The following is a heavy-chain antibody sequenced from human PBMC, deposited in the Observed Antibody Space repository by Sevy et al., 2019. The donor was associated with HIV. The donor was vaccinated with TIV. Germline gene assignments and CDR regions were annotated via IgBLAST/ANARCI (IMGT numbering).Heavy chain of an antibody. Sequence: GGSLRLSCAASGFTFSSYEMNWVRQAPGKGLEWVANIKRDGSEKYYVASVKGRFTISRDNAKTSLFLQMNSLRGEDTAVYYCARDCSSASCLWGMDVWGQGTTVTVSS. V-gene: IGHV3-7*03. CDR3: ARDCSSASCLWGMDV. CDR2: IKRDGSEK. CDR1: GFTFSSYE. D-gene: IGHD2-2*01. J-gene: IGHJ6*02.